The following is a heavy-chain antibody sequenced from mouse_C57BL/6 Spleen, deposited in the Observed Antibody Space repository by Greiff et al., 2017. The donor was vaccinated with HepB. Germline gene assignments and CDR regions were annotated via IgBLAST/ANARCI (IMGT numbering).Heavy chain of an antibody. Sequence: EVKLEESGPGLVKPSQSLSLTCSVTGYSITSGYYWNWIRQFPGNKLEWMGYISYDGSNHYNPSLKNRISITRDTSKNQFFLKLNSVTTEDTATYYCAREGGSFDYWGQGTTLTVSS. CDR1: GYSITSGYY. CDR3: AREGGSFDY. CDR2: ISYDGSN. J-gene: IGHJ2*01. V-gene: IGHV3-6*01.